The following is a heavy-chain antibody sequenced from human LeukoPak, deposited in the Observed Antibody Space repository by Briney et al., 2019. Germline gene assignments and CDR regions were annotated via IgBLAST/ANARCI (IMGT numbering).Heavy chain of an antibody. V-gene: IGHV1-18*01. CDR2: SSAYNGNT. J-gene: IGHJ6*02. CDR3: ARDGPGFAVPYYYGMDV. Sequence: ASVKVSCKASGYTFISYGISWVRQAPGQGLEWMGWSSAYNGNTNYAQKLQGRVTMTTDTSTSTAYMELRSLRSDDTAVYYCARDGPGFAVPYYYGMDVWGQGTTVTVSS. D-gene: IGHD2-21*01. CDR1: GYTFISYG.